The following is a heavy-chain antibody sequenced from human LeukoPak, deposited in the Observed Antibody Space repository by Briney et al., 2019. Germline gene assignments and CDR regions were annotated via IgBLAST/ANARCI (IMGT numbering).Heavy chain of an antibody. CDR2: ISWNSGSI. CDR1: GFTFSSYS. V-gene: IGHV3-9*01. D-gene: IGHD5-24*01. Sequence: PGGSLRLSCAASGFTFSSYSMNWVRQAPGKGLEWVSGISWNSGSIGYADSVKGRFTISRDNAKNSLYLQMNSLRAEDTALYYCAKDKRDGYNSWYFDLWGRGTLVTVSS. J-gene: IGHJ2*01. CDR3: AKDKRDGYNSWYFDL.